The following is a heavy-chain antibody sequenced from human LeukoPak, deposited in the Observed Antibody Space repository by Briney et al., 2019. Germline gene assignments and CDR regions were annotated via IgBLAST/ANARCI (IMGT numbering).Heavy chain of an antibody. D-gene: IGHD3-10*01. CDR1: GFTFSSYW. V-gene: IGHV3-7*01. J-gene: IGHJ4*02. Sequence: GGSLRLSCAASGFTFSSYWMSWVRQAPGKGLEWVANIREDGSEKYYVDSVKGQFTISRDNAKNSLFLQMDSLRAEDTAVYYCARDPAGHYYGSGSSFDYWGQGTLVTVSS. CDR2: IREDGSEK. CDR3: ARDPAGHYYGSGSSFDY.